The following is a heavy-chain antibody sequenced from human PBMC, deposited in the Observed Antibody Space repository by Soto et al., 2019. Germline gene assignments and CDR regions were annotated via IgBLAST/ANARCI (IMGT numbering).Heavy chain of an antibody. CDR1: GFSLSSSGVG. CDR3: ARGGWTTYYSPFFDY. J-gene: IGHJ4*02. CDR2: IYWDDDK. D-gene: IGHD3-10*01. V-gene: IGHV2-5*02. Sequence: QITLKESGPTLVRPTQTLTLTCTFSGFSLSSSGVGVGWIRQPPGKALEWLALIYWDDDKRYSPSLKSRLTITKDTSKNPVVLTLTTLDTVDTATYYCARGGWTTYYSPFFDYWGQGTLVTVSS.